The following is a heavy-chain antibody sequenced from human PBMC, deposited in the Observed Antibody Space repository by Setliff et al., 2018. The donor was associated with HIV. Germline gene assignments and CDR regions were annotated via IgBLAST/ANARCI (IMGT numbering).Heavy chain of an antibody. V-gene: IGHV3-21*06. CDR2: ISSSGSVT. CDR3: AKAGASTSPAHAHMDV. CDR1: GFTFSSYN. J-gene: IGHJ6*02. Sequence: RLSCGASGFTFSSYNMNWVRQAPGKGLEWVSSISSSGSVTYSADSVKGRLTISRDNAKNSLYLQMDSLKTEDTAVYYCAKAGASTSPAHAHMDVWGQGTTVTVSS. D-gene: IGHD2-2*01.